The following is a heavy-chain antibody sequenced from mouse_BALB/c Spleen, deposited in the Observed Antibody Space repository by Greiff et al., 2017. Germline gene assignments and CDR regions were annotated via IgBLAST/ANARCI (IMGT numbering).Heavy chain of an antibody. D-gene: IGHD2-3*01. Sequence: EVQLQESGPGLVKPSQSLSLSCTATGYSFTSDYVWNWIRQFPGNKLEWMGYISYSGSTSYNPSLKSRISITRDTSKNQFFLQLNSVTTEDTATYYCARYDGYVDYWGQGTTLTVSS. CDR1: GYSFTSDYV. J-gene: IGHJ2*01. V-gene: IGHV3-2*02. CDR2: ISYSGST. CDR3: ARYDGYVDY.